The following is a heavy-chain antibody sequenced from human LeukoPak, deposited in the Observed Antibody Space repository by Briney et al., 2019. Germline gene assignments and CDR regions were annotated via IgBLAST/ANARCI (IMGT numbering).Heavy chain of an antibody. CDR1: GGSFSGYY. Sequence: PSETLSLTCAVYGGSFSGYYWSWIRQPPGKGLEWIGEINHSGSTNYNPSLKSRVTISVDTSKNQFSLKLSSVTAADTAVYYCARGLVVATMDTHNWFDPGGQGTLVTVSS. D-gene: IGHD5-12*01. CDR2: INHSGST. J-gene: IGHJ5*02. V-gene: IGHV4-34*01. CDR3: ARGLVVATMDTHNWFDP.